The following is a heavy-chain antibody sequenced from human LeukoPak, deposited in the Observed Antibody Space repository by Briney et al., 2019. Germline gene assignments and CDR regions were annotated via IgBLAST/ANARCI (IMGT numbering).Heavy chain of an antibody. CDR1: RFTFSSYG. CDR2: IQYDGSNK. CDR3: AKDPQTFYYGSGSYCSY. J-gene: IGHJ4*02. V-gene: IGHV3-30*02. D-gene: IGHD3-10*01. Sequence: GGSLRLSCAASRFTFSSYGMNWVRQAPGKGLEWVAFIQYDGSNKYYADSVKGRFTISRDNSKNTLYLQMNSLRAEDTAVYYCAKDPQTFYYGSGSYCSYWGQGTLVTVSS.